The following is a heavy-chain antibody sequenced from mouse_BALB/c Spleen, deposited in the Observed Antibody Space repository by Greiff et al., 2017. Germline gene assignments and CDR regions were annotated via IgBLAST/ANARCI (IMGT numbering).Heavy chain of an antibody. D-gene: IGHD5-1*01. CDR1: GYSITSGYY. Sequence: VQLKESGPGLVKPSQSLSLTCSVTGYSITSGYYWNWIRQFPGNKLEWMGYISYDGSNNYNPSLKNRISITRDTSKNQFFLKLNSVTTEDTATYYCARGLTYGFAYWGQGTLVTVSA. CDR3: ARGLTYGFAY. CDR2: ISYDGSN. J-gene: IGHJ3*01. V-gene: IGHV3-6*02.